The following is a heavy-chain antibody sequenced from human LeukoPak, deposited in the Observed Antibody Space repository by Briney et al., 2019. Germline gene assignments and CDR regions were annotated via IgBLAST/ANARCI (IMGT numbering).Heavy chain of an antibody. CDR2: INTGNGNA. CDR3: ARVLLGSVSPTFDY. CDR1: GYTFRNYA. V-gene: IGHV1-3*04. Sequence: RASVKVSCKASGYTFRNYAMHWVRQAPGQRLEWMGWINTGNGNAKYPQKFQDRVTITRDTPASTVYMELSSLRSEDTAVYYCARVLLGSVSPTFDYWGQGTLVTVSS. J-gene: IGHJ4*02. D-gene: IGHD3-10*01.